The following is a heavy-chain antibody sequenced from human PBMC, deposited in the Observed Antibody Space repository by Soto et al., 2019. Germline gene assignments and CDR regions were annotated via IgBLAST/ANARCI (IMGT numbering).Heavy chain of an antibody. CDR3: ARNHDFWIGVGGGMDV. CDR1: TYNFKTLI. D-gene: IGHD3-3*01. V-gene: IGHV1-18*01. J-gene: IGHJ6*02. CDR2: ISAYNGNT. Sequence: SVKVSCKASTYNFKTLIISWVRQAPVQGLEWVGWISAYNGNTQYGLKFHDRVTMTTDTSTTTAYLELRSLTTDDTALYFCARNHDFWIGVGGGMDVWGQGTTVTVSS.